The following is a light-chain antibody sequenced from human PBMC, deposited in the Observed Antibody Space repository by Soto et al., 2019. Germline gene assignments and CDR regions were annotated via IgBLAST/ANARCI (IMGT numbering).Light chain of an antibody. Sequence: IVLTQSPGTLSLSPGEGATLSCRASQSVSSSYLAWYQQKPGQAPKVLIYRASSRATGIPDRFSGSGSGTDFTLTISRLEPEDFAVYYCQQYGSSPLTFGGGTKVDIK. CDR3: QQYGSSPLT. CDR1: QSVSSSY. CDR2: RAS. V-gene: IGKV3-20*01. J-gene: IGKJ4*01.